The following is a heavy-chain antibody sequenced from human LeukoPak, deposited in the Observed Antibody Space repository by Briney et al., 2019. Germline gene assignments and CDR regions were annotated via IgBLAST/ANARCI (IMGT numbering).Heavy chain of an antibody. CDR2: ISYDGSNK. D-gene: IGHD2-2*02. CDR1: GFTFSSYG. J-gene: IGHJ3*01. CDR3: ARRLYCSGDTCYTGPDAFDL. Sequence: PGRSLRLSCAASGFTFSSYGMHWVRQAPGKGLEWVAVISYDGSNKYYADSVKGRFTISRDNSKNTLYLQMNSLRAEDTAVYYCARRLYCSGDTCYTGPDAFDLWGQGTLVTVSS. V-gene: IGHV3-30*03.